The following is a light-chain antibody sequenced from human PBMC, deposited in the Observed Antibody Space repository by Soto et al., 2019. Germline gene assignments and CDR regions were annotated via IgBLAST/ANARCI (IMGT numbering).Light chain of an antibody. CDR3: MQGSHWPLT. V-gene: IGKV2-30*01. CDR2: KVS. Sequence: DVVMTQSPLTLPVTLGQPASISCKSSQSLVYSDGNTYLNWFQQRPGQSPRRLIHKVSNRDSGVPDRFSSSGSGTDFTLKISRVEAEDVGVYYCMQGSHWPLTIGGGTKVEIK. CDR1: QSLVYSDGNTY. J-gene: IGKJ4*01.